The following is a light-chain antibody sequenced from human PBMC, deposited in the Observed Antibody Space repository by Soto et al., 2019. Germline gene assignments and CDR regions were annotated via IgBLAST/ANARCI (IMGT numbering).Light chain of an antibody. V-gene: IGKV3-11*01. J-gene: IGKJ3*01. CDR2: DAS. CDR3: HQRSTWPFT. CDR1: QSISSY. Sequence: EIVYTQSPSTLSLSTGERATLSCRASQSISSYLAWYQQKPDQAPRLLIYDASNRATGIPARFSGSGSGTDFTLTISSLEPEDFAVYYCHQRSTWPFTFGPGTKVDIK.